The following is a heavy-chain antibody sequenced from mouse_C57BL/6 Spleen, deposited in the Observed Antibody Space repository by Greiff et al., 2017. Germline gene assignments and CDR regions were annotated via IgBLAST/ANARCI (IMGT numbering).Heavy chain of an antibody. J-gene: IGHJ2*01. CDR1: GYTFTSYG. Sequence: VQGVESGAELARPGASVKLSCKASGYTFTSYGISWVKQRTGQGLEWIGEIYPRSGNTYYNEKFKGKATLTADKSSSTAYMELRSLTSEDSAVYFCARIGITTVVFDYWGQGTTLTVSS. D-gene: IGHD1-1*01. CDR3: ARIGITTVVFDY. CDR2: IYPRSGNT. V-gene: IGHV1-81*01.